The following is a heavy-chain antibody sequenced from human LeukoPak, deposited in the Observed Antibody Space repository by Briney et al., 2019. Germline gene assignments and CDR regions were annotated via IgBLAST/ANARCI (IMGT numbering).Heavy chain of an antibody. J-gene: IGHJ4*02. Sequence: GGSLRLSCAASGFTFSSYAMSWVRQAPGKGLEWVSAISGSGGSTYYADSVKGRFTISRDNSKNTLYLQMNSLRAEDTAVYYCAKRGGSGWYVPAGIDYWGQGTLVTVSS. D-gene: IGHD6-19*01. CDR2: ISGSGGST. CDR1: GFTFSSYA. V-gene: IGHV3-23*01. CDR3: AKRGGSGWYVPAGIDY.